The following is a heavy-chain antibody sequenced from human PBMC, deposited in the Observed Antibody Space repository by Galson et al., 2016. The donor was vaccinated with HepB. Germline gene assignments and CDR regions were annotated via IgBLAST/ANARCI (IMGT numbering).Heavy chain of an antibody. Sequence: SVKVSCKASGYIFTHYYIHWVRQAPGQGLEWMGRINPSRGDTIYAQNFRGRVTMTRDMSISTAYLDLTSDDTAVYFWARGTVGAVDYWGQGTPVTVSS. D-gene: IGHD1-26*01. J-gene: IGHJ4*02. CDR3: ARGTVGAVDY. CDR2: INPSRGDT. CDR1: GYIFTHYY. V-gene: IGHV1-2*06.